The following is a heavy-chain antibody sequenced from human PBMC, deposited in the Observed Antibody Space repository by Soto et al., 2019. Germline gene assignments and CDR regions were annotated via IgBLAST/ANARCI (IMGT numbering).Heavy chain of an antibody. CDR2: LYYSGST. V-gene: IGHV4-39*01. CDR1: GGSISSSSYY. Sequence: QLQLQESGPGLVKPSETLSLTCTVSGGSISSSSYYWGWIRQPPGKGLEWIGSLYYSGSTYYNPSLKSRVTISVDTSKNQFSLKLSSVTAADTAVYYCARVGVTGPNYWYFDLWGRGTLVTVSS. CDR3: ARVGVTGPNYWYFDL. J-gene: IGHJ2*01. D-gene: IGHD3-16*01.